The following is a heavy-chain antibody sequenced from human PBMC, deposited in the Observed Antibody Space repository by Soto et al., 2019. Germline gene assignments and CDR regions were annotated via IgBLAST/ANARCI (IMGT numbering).Heavy chain of an antibody. CDR3: AVGPASGEFDY. Sequence: QVQLVQSGAEVKEPGASLKVSCRASGYTFTTYGMHWVRQAPGQRLEWMGWVNTGNGNTAYSQKFQGRVTITRDTSASTGYMEVSSLSSEDMAVYYCAVGPASGEFDYWGQGTLVTVSS. V-gene: IGHV1-3*04. CDR2: VNTGNGNT. J-gene: IGHJ4*02. CDR1: GYTFTTYG. D-gene: IGHD3-3*01.